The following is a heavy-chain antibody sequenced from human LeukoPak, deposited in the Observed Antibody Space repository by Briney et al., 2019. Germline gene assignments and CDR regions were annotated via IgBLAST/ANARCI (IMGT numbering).Heavy chain of an antibody. Sequence: SETLSLTCTVSGGSISSISYYWGWIRQPPGKGLEWIGSIDYSGSIHNNQSLKSRGTISADMSENEFSLRLSSVTAADTAVYYCARQKIIVRGVISYFDSWGQGNLVTVSS. J-gene: IGHJ4*02. CDR1: GGSISSISYY. CDR2: IDYSGSI. CDR3: ARQKIIVRGVISYFDS. V-gene: IGHV4-39*01. D-gene: IGHD3-10*01.